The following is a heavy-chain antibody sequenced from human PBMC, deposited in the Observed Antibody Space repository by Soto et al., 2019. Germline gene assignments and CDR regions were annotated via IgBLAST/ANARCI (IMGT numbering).Heavy chain of an antibody. J-gene: IGHJ5*02. Sequence: ASVKVSCKASGYTFPFYAMNWVRQAPGQRLEWMGWINVVNGYTKYSQKFQGRLTITRDTSASTVYMELSSLTSEDTAVYYCARDPRAIKLEPGGTPGWFDPWGQGTQVTVSS. CDR2: INVVNGYT. D-gene: IGHD2-2*01. V-gene: IGHV1-3*01. CDR3: ARDPRAIKLEPGGTPGWFDP. CDR1: GYTFPFYA.